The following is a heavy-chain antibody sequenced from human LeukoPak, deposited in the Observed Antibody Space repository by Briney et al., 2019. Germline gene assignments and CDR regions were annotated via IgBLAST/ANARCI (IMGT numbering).Heavy chain of an antibody. D-gene: IGHD3-10*01. Sequence: ASVKVSCKTSGYTFTKHPMHWVRQAPGQRLEWMGWINTDNGNTKYSEKFQGRVAITRDTSASTAYMELNSLTSEDTALYYCAPLIGAYFDYWGQGTLVTASS. CDR2: INTDNGNT. CDR1: GYTFTKHP. CDR3: APLIGAYFDY. V-gene: IGHV1-3*04. J-gene: IGHJ4*02.